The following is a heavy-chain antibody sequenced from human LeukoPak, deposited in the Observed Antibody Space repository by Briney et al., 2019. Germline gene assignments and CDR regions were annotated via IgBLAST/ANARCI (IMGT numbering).Heavy chain of an antibody. CDR1: GGSISSSSYY. D-gene: IGHD6-19*01. Sequence: SETLSLTCTVSGGSISSSSYYWGWIRQPPGKGLEWIGSIYYSGSTYYNPSLKSRVTISVDTSKNQFSPKLSSVTAADTAVYYCARQVAGWGNYYYMDVWGKGTTVTVSS. CDR2: IYYSGST. J-gene: IGHJ6*03. V-gene: IGHV4-39*01. CDR3: ARQVAGWGNYYYMDV.